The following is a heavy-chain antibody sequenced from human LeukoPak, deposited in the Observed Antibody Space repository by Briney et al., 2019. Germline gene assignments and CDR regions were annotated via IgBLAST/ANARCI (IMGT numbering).Heavy chain of an antibody. CDR3: AREEGSARYYYDSSGYPLIY. Sequence: ASVKVSCKVSGYTLTELSMHWVRQAPGKGLEWMGGFDPEDGETIYAQKFQGRVTMTEDTSTDTAYMELSSLRSDDTAVYYCAREEGSARYYYDSSGYPLIYWGQGTLVTVSS. CDR1: GYTLTELS. J-gene: IGHJ4*02. V-gene: IGHV1-24*01. D-gene: IGHD3-22*01. CDR2: FDPEDGET.